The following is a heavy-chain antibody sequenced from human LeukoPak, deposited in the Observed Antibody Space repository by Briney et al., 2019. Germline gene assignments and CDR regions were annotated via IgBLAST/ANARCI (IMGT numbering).Heavy chain of an antibody. Sequence: GGSLRLSCAASGFTFRSFAMYWVRQAPGKGLEWVAVIWYDGTNKYYADSVKGRFTIPRDNSKHTLDLQMNSLRAEDTAVYYCARDLLLSYNFWSGYMDVWGKGTTVTVSP. CDR3: ARDLLLSYNFWSGYMDV. CDR1: GFTFRSFA. CDR2: IWYDGTNK. D-gene: IGHD3-3*01. V-gene: IGHV3-33*01. J-gene: IGHJ6*04.